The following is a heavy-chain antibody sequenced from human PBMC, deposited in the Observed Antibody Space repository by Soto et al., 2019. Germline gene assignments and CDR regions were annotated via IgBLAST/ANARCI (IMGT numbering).Heavy chain of an antibody. D-gene: IGHD5-12*01. V-gene: IGHV1-69*12. CDR1: GGTFSSYA. Sequence: QVQLVQSGAEVKKPGSSVKVSCKASGGTFSSYAISWVRQAPGQGLEWMGGIIPIFGTANYAQKFQGRVTITADESTSTAYMELSSLRSEDTAVYYCAREVRYSGYDSWYYYGMDVWGQGTTVTVSS. CDR2: IIPIFGTA. J-gene: IGHJ6*02. CDR3: AREVRYSGYDSWYYYGMDV.